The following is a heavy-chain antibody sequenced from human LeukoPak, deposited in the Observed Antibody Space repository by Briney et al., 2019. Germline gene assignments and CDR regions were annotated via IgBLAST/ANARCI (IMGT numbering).Heavy chain of an antibody. CDR2: ISSSGSTI. J-gene: IGHJ4*02. CDR1: GFTFSDYY. Sequence: PGGSLRLSCAASGFTFSDYYMSWIRQAPGKGLEWVSYISSSGSTIYYADSVKGRFTISRDNAKNSLYLQMNSLRAEDTAVYYCARDIAAGMDIVATMGVDYWGQGTLVTVSS. V-gene: IGHV3-11*04. D-gene: IGHD5-12*01. CDR3: ARDIAAGMDIVATMGVDY.